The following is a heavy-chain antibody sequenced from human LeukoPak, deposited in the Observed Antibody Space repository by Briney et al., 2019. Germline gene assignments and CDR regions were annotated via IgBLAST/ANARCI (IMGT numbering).Heavy chain of an antibody. V-gene: IGHV1-2*02. Sequence: GASVKVSCKASGHTFTGYYMHWVRQAPGQGLEWMGWINPNSGGTNYAQKFQGRVTTTRDTSISTAYMELSRLRSDDTAVYYCARVSDSDRRHDAFDIWGQGTMVTVSS. CDR2: INPNSGGT. CDR3: ARVSDSDRRHDAFDI. J-gene: IGHJ3*02. D-gene: IGHD2-15*01. CDR1: GHTFTGYY.